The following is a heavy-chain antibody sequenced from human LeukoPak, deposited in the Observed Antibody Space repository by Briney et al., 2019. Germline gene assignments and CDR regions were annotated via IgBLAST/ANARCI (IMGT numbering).Heavy chain of an antibody. CDR1: GGTFSSYA. V-gene: IGHV1-69*05. Sequence: SVKVSCKASGGTFSSYAISWVRQAPGQGLEWMGGIIPIFGTANYAQKLQGRVTMTTDTSTSTAYMELRSLRSDDTAVYYCARDRKRGSMVATSLIDYWGQGTLVTVSS. J-gene: IGHJ4*02. D-gene: IGHD5-12*01. CDR2: IIPIFGTA. CDR3: ARDRKRGSMVATSLIDY.